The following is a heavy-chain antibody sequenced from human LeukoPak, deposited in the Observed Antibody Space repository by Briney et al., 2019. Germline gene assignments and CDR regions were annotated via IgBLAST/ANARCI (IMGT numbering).Heavy chain of an antibody. J-gene: IGHJ4*02. D-gene: IGHD6-19*01. CDR2: LYSGGTT. CDR3: ARGHIAVAGHYGAGPSDY. V-gene: IGHV3-53*01. Sequence: GGSLRLSCGASGFIVSSSYMSWVRQAPGEGLEWVSVLYSGGTTHYGDSVKGRFTISRDNSKNTLFLQMNSLRAEDTAVYYCARGHIAVAGHYGAGPSDYWGQGTLVTVSS. CDR1: GFIVSSSY.